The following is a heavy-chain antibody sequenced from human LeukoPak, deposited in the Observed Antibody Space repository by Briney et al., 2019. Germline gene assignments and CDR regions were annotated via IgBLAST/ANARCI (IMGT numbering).Heavy chain of an antibody. V-gene: IGHV1-2*02. Sequence: ASVKVSCKASGYTFTDYYVHWMRQAPGQGLEWMGWINLNSGDTRYAQRFQGRLTVTRDTSISTAYMDLNGVRSDDTAVYYCARDSIEAPGLVFDFWGQGTVVTISS. CDR2: INLNSGDT. J-gene: IGHJ3*01. D-gene: IGHD6-13*01. CDR3: ARDSIEAPGLVFDF. CDR1: GYTFTDYY.